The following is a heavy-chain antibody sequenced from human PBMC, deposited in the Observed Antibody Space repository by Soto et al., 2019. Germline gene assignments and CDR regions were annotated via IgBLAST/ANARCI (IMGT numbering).Heavy chain of an antibody. CDR2: ISAYNGNT. CDR1: GYTFTSYG. CDR3: ARPGTKAFGVVIIQVPDAFDI. Sequence: ASVKVSCKASGYTFTSYGISWVRQAPGQGLEWMGWISAYNGNTNYAQKLQGRVTMTTDTSTSTAYMELRSLRSDDTAVYYCARPGTKAFGVVIIQVPDAFDIWGQGTMVTVSS. J-gene: IGHJ3*02. V-gene: IGHV1-18*01. D-gene: IGHD3-3*01.